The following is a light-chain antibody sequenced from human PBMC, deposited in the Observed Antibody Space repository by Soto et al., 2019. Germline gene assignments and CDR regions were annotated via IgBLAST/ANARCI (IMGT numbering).Light chain of an antibody. J-gene: IGKJ3*01. CDR1: QSVGNN. CDR3: QQYADSPIT. Sequence: EIVMTQSPATLSVSPGERATVSCRASQSVGNNLAWYQQRPGQAPRLLIHGASARPSGVPARFSGSGSGTDFTLTISSLQSEDFEVYYCQQYADSPITFGPGTTVDLK. V-gene: IGKV3-15*01. CDR2: GAS.